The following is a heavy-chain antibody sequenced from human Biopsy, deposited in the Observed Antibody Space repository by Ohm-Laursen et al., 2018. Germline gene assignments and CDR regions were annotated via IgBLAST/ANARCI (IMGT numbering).Heavy chain of an antibody. J-gene: IGHJ4*02. V-gene: IGHV1-18*01. Sequence: ASVKVSCKASGYSFNNYGINWVRQAPGQGLEWMGRISGYNGNTKYAQKSQGRVTMTTDTSTSAVYMEVRSLRSDDTAVYYCARVALPLYLDNWGQGTRVTVSS. D-gene: IGHD2-21*01. CDR1: GYSFNNYG. CDR2: ISGYNGNT. CDR3: ARVALPLYLDN.